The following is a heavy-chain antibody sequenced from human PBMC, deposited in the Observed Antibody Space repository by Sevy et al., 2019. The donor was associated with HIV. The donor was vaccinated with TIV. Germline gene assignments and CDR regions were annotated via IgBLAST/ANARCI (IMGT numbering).Heavy chain of an antibody. CDR3: ARPRGHSSSGCFDP. J-gene: IGHJ5*02. Sequence: GESLKISCKGSGYSFTNFWIGWVRQMPGKGLEWMGMIYPADSDTRYSPSFQGQVTISADKYTSTAYLQWASLKASDTAMYYCARPRGHSSSGCFDPWGQGTLVTVSS. CDR1: GYSFTNFW. D-gene: IGHD3-10*01. V-gene: IGHV5-51*01. CDR2: IYPADSDT.